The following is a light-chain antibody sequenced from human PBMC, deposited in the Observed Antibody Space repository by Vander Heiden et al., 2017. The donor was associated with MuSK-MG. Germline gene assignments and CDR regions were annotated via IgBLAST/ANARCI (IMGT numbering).Light chain of an antibody. CDR3: QQYDSLPLT. J-gene: IGKJ4*01. Sequence: IQMIQSPSSLSASVGDRVTITCQASQDISNYLDWYQQKPGKAPKLLIYDASNLETGVPSRFSGSGSGTDFTFTISSLQPEDIATYYCQQYDSLPLTFGGGTKAEIK. CDR1: QDISNY. V-gene: IGKV1-33*01. CDR2: DAS.